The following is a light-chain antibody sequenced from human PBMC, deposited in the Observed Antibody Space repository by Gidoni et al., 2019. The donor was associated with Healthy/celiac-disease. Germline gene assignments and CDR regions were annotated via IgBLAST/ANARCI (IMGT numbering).Light chain of an antibody. V-gene: IGKV3-11*01. J-gene: IGKJ4*01. Sequence: IVLTPSPATLSLSPGERATLSCRASQSVSSYLAWYQQKPGQAPRLLIYDASNRATGIPARFSGSGSGTDFTLTISSLEPEDFAVYYCQQRSNWLTFXGXTKVEIK. CDR3: QQRSNWLT. CDR1: QSVSSY. CDR2: DAS.